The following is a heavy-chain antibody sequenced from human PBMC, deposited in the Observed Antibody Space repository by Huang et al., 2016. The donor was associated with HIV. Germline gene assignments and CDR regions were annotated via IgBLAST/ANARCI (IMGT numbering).Heavy chain of an antibody. V-gene: IGHV1-18*04. CDR2: ISGDNVST. CDR1: GYKFHIYE. D-gene: IGHD3-16*01. Sequence: QIHLVQSGPEVKQPGASVKVSCKASGYKFHIYEITWVRQTPGQGLEWMGWISGDNVSTRFAQKFQDRLTMTTDVSTSTAYLELMSLRLDDTAVYYCARTKGEFDFWGQGALVTVSS. J-gene: IGHJ4*02. CDR3: ARTKGEFDF.